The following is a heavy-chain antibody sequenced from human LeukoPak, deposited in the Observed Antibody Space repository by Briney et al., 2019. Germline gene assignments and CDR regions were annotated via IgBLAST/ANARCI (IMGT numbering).Heavy chain of an antibody. D-gene: IGHD6-13*01. J-gene: IGHJ4*02. CDR3: AREIAAAGNIDY. CDR1: GYTFTSYA. CDR2: ISYDGSNK. Sequence: SCKASGYTFTSYAMHWVRQAPGKGLEWVAVISYDGSNKYYADSVKGRFTISRDNSKNTLYLQMNSLRAEDTAVYYCAREIAAAGNIDYWGQGTLVTVSS. V-gene: IGHV3-30-3*01.